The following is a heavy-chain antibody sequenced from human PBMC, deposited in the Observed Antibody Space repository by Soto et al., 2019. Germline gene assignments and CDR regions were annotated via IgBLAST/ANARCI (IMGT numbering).Heavy chain of an antibody. V-gene: IGHV3-9*01. J-gene: IGHJ6*02. CDR2: ISWNSGSI. CDR3: AKDLYYYYYYGMDV. Sequence: GGSLRLSCAASGFTFDDYAMHWVRQAPGKGLEWVSGISWNSGSIGYADSVKGRFTSSRDNAKNSLYLQMNSLRAEDTALYYCAKDLYYYYYYGMDVWGQGTTVTVSS. CDR1: GFTFDDYA.